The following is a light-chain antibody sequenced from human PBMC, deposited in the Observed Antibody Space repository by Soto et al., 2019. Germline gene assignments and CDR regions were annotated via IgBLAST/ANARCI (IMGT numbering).Light chain of an antibody. CDR1: QTIGTF. CDR2: GAS. V-gene: IGKV1-39*01. CDR3: QQSYSTPRYS. J-gene: IGKJ2*01. Sequence: DIQMTQSPSSLSASVGDRVTITCRASQTIGTFLNWYQQRPGKAPKLLIYGASTLQSGVPFRFSGSGSGTDFTLPISSLQPEDFATYYFQQSYSTPRYSFGQGTILEIK.